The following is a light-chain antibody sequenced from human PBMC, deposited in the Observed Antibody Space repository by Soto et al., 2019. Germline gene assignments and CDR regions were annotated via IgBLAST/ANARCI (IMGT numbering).Light chain of an antibody. CDR1: QDISRF. V-gene: IGKV1-17*03. CDR3: LQHNSYPYT. J-gene: IGKJ2*01. Sequence: DVQMTQSPSAMSASVGERVTITCRASQDISRFVSWFQQKPGKAPERLIYDTSTLQVGVPSRFSGGGSGTEFTLEISGLQPEDFATYYCLQHNSYPYTFCQGTKLAIQ. CDR2: DTS.